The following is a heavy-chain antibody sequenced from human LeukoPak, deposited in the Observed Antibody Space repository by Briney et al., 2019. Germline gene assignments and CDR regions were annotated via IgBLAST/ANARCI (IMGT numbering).Heavy chain of an antibody. V-gene: IGHV4-4*07. CDR2: IYTSGST. Sequence: PSETLSLTCTVSGASISTYYWSWIRQPAGKGLEWIGRIYTSGSTSYNPSLKSRVTMSVDTSKNQLSLKLSSVTAADTAVYYCGGHYHDFWSDYSPFDYYYRMDVLGPGTTVT. J-gene: IGHJ6*02. CDR1: GASISTYY. CDR3: GGHYHDFWSDYSPFDYYYRMDV. D-gene: IGHD3-3*01.